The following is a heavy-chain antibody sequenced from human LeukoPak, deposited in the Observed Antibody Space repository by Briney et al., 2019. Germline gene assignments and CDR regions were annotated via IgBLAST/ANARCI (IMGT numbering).Heavy chain of an antibody. V-gene: IGHV4-59*08. CDR2: IYYSGST. D-gene: IGHD3-10*01. CDR3: ASNYYGSGSLDY. CDR1: GGSISSYY. J-gene: IGHJ4*02. Sequence: SDTLSLTCTVSGGSISSYYWSWIRQPPGKGLEWIGYIYYSGSTNYNPSLKSRVAISVDTSKNQFSLKLSSVTAADTAVYYCASNYYGSGSLDYWGQGNLVTVPS.